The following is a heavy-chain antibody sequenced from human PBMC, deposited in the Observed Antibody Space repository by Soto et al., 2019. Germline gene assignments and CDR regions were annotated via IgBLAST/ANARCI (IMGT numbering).Heavy chain of an antibody. CDR2: IYAGGNT. CDR3: ARVTTFYDILTSSYALNYFDY. V-gene: IGHV3-53*01. J-gene: IGHJ4*02. Sequence: SGGSLRLSCSASGFSVTSNYMTWVRQAPGKGLECVSVIYAGGNTYYADSVKGRFTISSDNSRSTLYLQMNDLRAEDTAVYYCARVTTFYDILTSSYALNYFDYWGQGTRVTVSS. D-gene: IGHD3-9*01. CDR1: GFSVTSNY.